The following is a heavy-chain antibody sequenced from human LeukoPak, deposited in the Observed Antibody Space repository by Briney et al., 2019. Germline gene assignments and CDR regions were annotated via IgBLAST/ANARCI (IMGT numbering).Heavy chain of an antibody. Sequence: PGGSLRLSCAPSGFTFSSYWMRWARQAPGKGLGWVANIKQDGNHKYYVDSVKGRFNISAHNPKNSLYLQMSSLRAEDPAVYYCARDAPSGYDFDDWGQGTLVTVSS. V-gene: IGHV3-7*01. CDR3: ARDAPSGYDFDD. J-gene: IGHJ4*02. D-gene: IGHD5-12*01. CDR1: GFTFSSYW. CDR2: IKQDGNHK.